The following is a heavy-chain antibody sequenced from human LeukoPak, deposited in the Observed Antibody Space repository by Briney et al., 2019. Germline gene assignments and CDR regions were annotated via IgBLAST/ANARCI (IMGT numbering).Heavy chain of an antibody. Sequence: SETLSLTCAVSGYSISSGYYWGWIRQPPGKGLEWIGSIYHSGSTYYNPSLKSRVTISVDTSKNQFSLKLSSVTAADTAVYYCAREFSGSYYGFWGQGTLVIVSS. CDR2: IYHSGST. V-gene: IGHV4-38-2*02. D-gene: IGHD1-26*01. J-gene: IGHJ4*02. CDR3: AREFSGSYYGF. CDR1: GYSISSGYY.